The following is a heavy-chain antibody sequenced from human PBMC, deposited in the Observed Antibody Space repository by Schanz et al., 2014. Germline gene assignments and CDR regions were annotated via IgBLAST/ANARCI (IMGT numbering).Heavy chain of an antibody. Sequence: QLQLQESGPGLVKPSETLSLTCTVSGGSISSSGYYWGWIRQPPGNGLEWIGSIYYSGSTYYNPSLKSRVPLPVDAPKTQLPWKVPSVTATDTAVYYCARLPGLYCSGGACYRGYWGQGTLVTVSS. CDR3: ARLPGLYCSGGACYRGY. CDR1: GGSISSSGYY. CDR2: IYYSGST. V-gene: IGHV4-39*01. J-gene: IGHJ4*02. D-gene: IGHD2-15*01.